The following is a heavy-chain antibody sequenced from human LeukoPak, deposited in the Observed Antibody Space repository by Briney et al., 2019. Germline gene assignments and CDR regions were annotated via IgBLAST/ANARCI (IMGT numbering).Heavy chain of an antibody. D-gene: IGHD5-18*01. Sequence: GGSLILSCVTSGFTFSAYNMNWVRQAPGKGLEWVSCISSRSNYIYYADSVKGRFTISRDNAKNSLYLQMNSLRAEDTAVYYCARVWENSHGYGYWGQGTRVSVSS. J-gene: IGHJ4*02. CDR1: GFTFSAYN. V-gene: IGHV3-21*01. CDR2: ISSRSNYI. CDR3: ARVWENSHGYGY.